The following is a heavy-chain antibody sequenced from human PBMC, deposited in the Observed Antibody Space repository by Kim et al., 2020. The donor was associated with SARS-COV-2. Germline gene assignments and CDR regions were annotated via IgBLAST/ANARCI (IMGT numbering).Heavy chain of an antibody. CDR2: IWYDGSNK. Sequence: GGSLRLSCAASGFTFSSYGMHWVRQAPGKGLEWVAVIWYDGSNKYYADSVKGRFTISRDNSKNTLYLQMNSLRAEDTAVYYCARDGGVVPAATPDVRYYYGMDVWGQGTTVTVSS. CDR3: ARDGGVVPAATPDVRYYYGMDV. D-gene: IGHD2-2*01. J-gene: IGHJ6*02. V-gene: IGHV3-33*01. CDR1: GFTFSSYG.